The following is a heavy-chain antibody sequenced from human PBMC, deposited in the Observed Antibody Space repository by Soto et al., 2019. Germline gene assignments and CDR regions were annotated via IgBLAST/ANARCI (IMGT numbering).Heavy chain of an antibody. CDR1: GFTFSSYE. Sequence: PGGSLRLSCAASGFTFSSYEMNWVRQAPGKGLEWVSYISSSGSTIYYADSVKGRFTISRDNAKNSLYLQMNSLRAEDTAVYYCARDSPLAHGMDVWGQGTTVTVSS. V-gene: IGHV3-48*03. CDR2: ISSSGSTI. CDR3: ARDSPLAHGMDV. J-gene: IGHJ6*02.